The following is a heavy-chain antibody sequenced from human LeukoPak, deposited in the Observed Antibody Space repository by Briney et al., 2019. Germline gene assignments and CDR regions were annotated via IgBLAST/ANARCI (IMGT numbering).Heavy chain of an antibody. J-gene: IGHJ4*02. Sequence: SETLSLACTVSGGSISSSSYYWGWIRQPPGKGLEWIGSIYYSGSTNYNPSLKSRVTISVDTSKNQFSLKLSSVTAADTAVYYCARSRNGRNPPDYWGQGTLVTVSS. D-gene: IGHD1-14*01. V-gene: IGHV4-39*07. CDR1: GGSISSSSYY. CDR3: ARSRNGRNPPDY. CDR2: IYYSGST.